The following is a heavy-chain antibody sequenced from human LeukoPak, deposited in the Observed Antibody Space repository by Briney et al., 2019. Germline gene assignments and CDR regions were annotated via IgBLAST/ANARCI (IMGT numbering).Heavy chain of an antibody. CDR3: AKDRVDGSGSQFDS. V-gene: IGHV3-23*01. Sequence: GGSLRLSCAASGFTLRNHALIWVRQAPGKGLEWVSSISGSGAMTYYADSVKGRFTISRDNAMNKPYLQMTSLRADDTAVYYCAKDRVDGSGSQFDSWGQGSLVIVSS. J-gene: IGHJ4*02. D-gene: IGHD3-10*01. CDR1: GFTLRNHA. CDR2: ISGSGAMT.